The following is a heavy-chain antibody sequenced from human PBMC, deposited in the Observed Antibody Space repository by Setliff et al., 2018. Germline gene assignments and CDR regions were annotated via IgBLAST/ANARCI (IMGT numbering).Heavy chain of an antibody. CDR2: TRNKANGYTT. V-gene: IGHV3-72*01. CDR1: GFTFGDHY. Sequence: GESLKISCAASGFTFGDHYMDWVRQAPGTGLEWVGRTRNKANGYTTEYAASVKGRFTISRDDSKNSVYLQMNSLKTDDTAVYFCTRESYSGSYYLGAFDVWGQGTMVTVSS. J-gene: IGHJ3*01. D-gene: IGHD1-26*01. CDR3: TRESYSGSYYLGAFDV.